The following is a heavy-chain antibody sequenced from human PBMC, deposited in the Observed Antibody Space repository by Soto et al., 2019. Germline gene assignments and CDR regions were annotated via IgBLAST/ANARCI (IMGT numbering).Heavy chain of an antibody. CDR2: IDGSAAYT. CDR1: GFTFSSHT. J-gene: IGHJ4*02. V-gene: IGHV3-23*01. CDR3: ARGYSGNYGIDY. Sequence: GGSLRLSCAASGFTFSSHTMSWVRQAPGKGLEWVSAIDGSAAYTNYADSVKARFTISRDNSKNTLYLQMSGLRAEDTAVYYCARGYSGNYGIDYWGQGTLVTVSS. D-gene: IGHD1-26*01.